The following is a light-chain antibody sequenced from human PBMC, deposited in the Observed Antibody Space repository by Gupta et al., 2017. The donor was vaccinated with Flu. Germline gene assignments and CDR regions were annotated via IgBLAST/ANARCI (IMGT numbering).Light chain of an antibody. CDR1: QSVSSSY. V-gene: IGKV3-20*01. J-gene: IGKJ1*01. CDR2: GAS. Sequence: EIVLTQSPGTLSLSPGERATLSCRASQSVSSSYLAWYQQKPGQAPKLLIYGASSRATGIPDRFSGSGSGTDFTLTISRLEPEDFAVYHCQQYDSSPTFGQGTKVEIK. CDR3: QQYDSSPT.